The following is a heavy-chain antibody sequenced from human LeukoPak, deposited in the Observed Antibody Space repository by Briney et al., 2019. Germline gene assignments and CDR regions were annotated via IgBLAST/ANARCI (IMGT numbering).Heavy chain of an antibody. CDR2: ISYDGSNK. Sequence: GGSLRLSCAASGFTFSSYAMHWVRQAPGKGLEWVAVISYDGSNKYYADSVKGRFTISRDNSKNTLYLQMNSLRAEDTAVYYCAREWEPPSVNWFDPWGQGTLVTVSS. CDR3: AREWEPPSVNWFDP. CDR1: GFTFSSYA. V-gene: IGHV3-30*01. D-gene: IGHD1-26*01. J-gene: IGHJ5*02.